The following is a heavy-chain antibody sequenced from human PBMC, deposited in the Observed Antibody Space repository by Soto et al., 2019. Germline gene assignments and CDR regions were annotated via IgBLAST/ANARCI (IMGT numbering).Heavy chain of an antibody. CDR1: GFTFSSYG. D-gene: IGHD3-22*01. V-gene: IGHV3-30*18. J-gene: IGHJ4*02. CDR3: AKDQGIYYYDPV. Sequence: QVQLVESGGGVVQPGRSLRLSCAASGFTFSSYGMHWVRQAPGEGLEWVAVISYDGSNKYYADSVKGRFTISRDNSKNTLYLQMNSLRAEDTAVYYCAKDQGIYYYDPVWGQGTLVTVSS. CDR2: ISYDGSNK.